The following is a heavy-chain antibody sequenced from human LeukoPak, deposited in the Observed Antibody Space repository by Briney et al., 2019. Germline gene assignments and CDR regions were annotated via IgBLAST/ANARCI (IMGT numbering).Heavy chain of an antibody. CDR1: GFTFGSYW. Sequence: GGSLRLSCAASGFTFGSYWMIWVRQAPGEGLEWVANINQAGSDRRYVDSVKGRFTISRDNAKNSLYLQMNSLRAEDTAVYYCARGGPFGGYWGQGTLVTVSS. J-gene: IGHJ4*02. CDR2: INQAGSDR. V-gene: IGHV3-7*03. CDR3: ARGGPFGGY. D-gene: IGHD3-16*01.